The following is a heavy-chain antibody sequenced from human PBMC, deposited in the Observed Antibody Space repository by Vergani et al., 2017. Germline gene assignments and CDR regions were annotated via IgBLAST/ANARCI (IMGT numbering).Heavy chain of an antibody. CDR3: ARERLDCSGGSCYLGHFDY. CDR2: IIPIFGTA. D-gene: IGHD2-15*01. J-gene: IGHJ4*02. Sequence: QVQLVQSGAEVKKPGSSVKVSCKASGGTFSSYAISWVRQAPGQGLEWMGGIIPIFGTANYAQKFQGRVTITADKSTSTAYMGLSSLRSEDTAVYYCARERLDCSGGSCYLGHFDYWGQGTLVTVSS. V-gene: IGHV1-69*06. CDR1: GGTFSSYA.